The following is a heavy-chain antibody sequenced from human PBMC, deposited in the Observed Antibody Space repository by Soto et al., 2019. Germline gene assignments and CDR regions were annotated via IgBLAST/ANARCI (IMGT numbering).Heavy chain of an antibody. Sequence: SETLSLTCTVSGGSISSYYWSWIRQPPGKGLEWIGDIYYSGSTNYNPSLKSRVTISVDTSKNQFSLKLSSVTAADTAVYYCARGVYVNNWNYVRGYYYGMDVWGQGTTVTVSS. V-gene: IGHV4-59*12. J-gene: IGHJ6*02. D-gene: IGHD1-7*01. CDR1: GGSISSYY. CDR2: IYYSGST. CDR3: ARGVYVNNWNYVRGYYYGMDV.